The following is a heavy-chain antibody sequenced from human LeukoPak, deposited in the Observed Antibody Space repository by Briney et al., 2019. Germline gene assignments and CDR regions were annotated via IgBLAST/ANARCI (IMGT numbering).Heavy chain of an antibody. D-gene: IGHD3-10*02. J-gene: IGHJ3*02. CDR3: AITYVNNAFDI. CDR1: GYTFINYY. CDR2: INPVSGAT. Sequence: ASVKVSCKASGYTFINYYIHCVRQAPGQGLEWMGRINPVSGATNSAQKFQGRVTMIRDTSITTAYMDLGSLRSDDTAVYYCAITYVNNAFDIWGQGTMVTVSS. V-gene: IGHV1-2*06.